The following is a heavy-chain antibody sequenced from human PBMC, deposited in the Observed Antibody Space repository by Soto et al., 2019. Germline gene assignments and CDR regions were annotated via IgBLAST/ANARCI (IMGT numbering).Heavy chain of an antibody. CDR3: AREDSIIIPAVPDF. V-gene: IGHV3-21*01. CDR2: ISKSDYT. J-gene: IGHJ4*02. D-gene: IGHD2-2*01. CDR1: GFAFNNYG. Sequence: KTGGSLRLSCTVSGFAFNNYGINWVRQAPGKGLEWVSSISKSDYTYYSDSVKGRFAISRDNAKSSVSLQMNTLRVEDTAVYYCAREDSIIIPAVPDFWGQGTLVTVSS.